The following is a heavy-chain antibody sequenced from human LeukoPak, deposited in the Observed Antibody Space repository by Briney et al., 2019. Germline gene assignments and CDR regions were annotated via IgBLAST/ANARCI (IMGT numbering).Heavy chain of an antibody. D-gene: IGHD3-10*01. J-gene: IGHJ3*02. Sequence: ASVTVSCKTSGYTFTDYNLHWVRQAPGQRLEWMGIIKPSGGDTNYAQTFQGRVTITADESTSTAYMELSSLRSEDTAVYYCARDRDQYGSGTNDAFDIWGQGTMVTVSS. V-gene: IGHV1-46*01. CDR2: IKPSGGDT. CDR3: ARDRDQYGSGTNDAFDI. CDR1: GYTFTDYN.